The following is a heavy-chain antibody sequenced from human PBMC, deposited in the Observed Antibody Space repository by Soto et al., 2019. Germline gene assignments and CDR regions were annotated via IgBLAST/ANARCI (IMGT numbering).Heavy chain of an antibody. CDR1: GYTFTSYG. J-gene: IGHJ4*02. D-gene: IGHD3-22*01. CDR2: ISAYNGNT. CDR3: VRDGFGGYDSSGYYPYWFDY. Sequence: ASVKVSCKASGYTFTSYGISWVRQAPGQGLEWMGWISAYNGNTNYAQKLQGRVTMTTDTSTSTAYMELRSLRSDDTAVYYCVRDGFGGYDSSGYYPYWFDYWGQGTLVTVSS. V-gene: IGHV1-18*01.